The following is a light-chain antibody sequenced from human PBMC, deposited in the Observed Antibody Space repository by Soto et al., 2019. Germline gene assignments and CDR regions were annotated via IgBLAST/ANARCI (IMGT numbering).Light chain of an antibody. CDR3: AAWDDSLNGRYV. Sequence: QSALTQPPSASGTPGQRVIISCSGSSSHIGSNTVNWYQQLPGTAPKLLIYSNNQRPSGVPDRFSGSKSGTSASLAISGLQSEDEADYYCAAWDDSLNGRYVLVTRTKVTVL. CDR2: SNN. V-gene: IGLV1-44*01. J-gene: IGLJ1*01. CDR1: SSHIGSNT.